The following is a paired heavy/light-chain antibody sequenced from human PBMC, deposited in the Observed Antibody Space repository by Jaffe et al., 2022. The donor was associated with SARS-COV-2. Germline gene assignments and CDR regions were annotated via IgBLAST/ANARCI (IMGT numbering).Light chain of an antibody. CDR2: GAS. CDR1: QSFSSSY. J-gene: IGKJ5*01. V-gene: IGKV3-20*01. CDR3: HQYDSSPIT. Sequence: EIVLTQSPGTLSLSPGERATLSCRASQSFSSSYLAWYQQKSGQAPRLLIYGASTRATGIPDRFSGSGSGTDFTLTISRLEPEDFAVYYCHQYDSSPITFGQGTRLEIK.
Heavy chain of an antibody. CDR3: AKMRSSTAPWYGMDV. CDR1: GFTFSNYA. D-gene: IGHD6-6*01. CDR2: ISGSDITT. V-gene: IGHV3-23*01. J-gene: IGHJ6*02. Sequence: EMQVLESGGGLVQPGGSLRLSCVASGFTFSNYAMSWVRQAPEKGLECVSAISGSDITTYYAGSVKGRFTISRDNSKNTLYLQMSSLRAEDTAVYYCAKMRSSTAPWYGMDVWGQGTTVTVSS.